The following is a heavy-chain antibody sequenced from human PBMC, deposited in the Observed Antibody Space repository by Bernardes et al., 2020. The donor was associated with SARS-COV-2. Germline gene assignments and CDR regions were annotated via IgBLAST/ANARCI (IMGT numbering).Heavy chain of an antibody. CDR2: ISYDGSNK. J-gene: IGHJ4*02. Sequence: GGTLRLSCAASGFTFSSYAMHWVRQAPGKGLEWVAVISYDGSNKYYADSVKGRFTISRDNSKNTLYLQMNSLRAEDTAVYYCARENPIAAAGTIDYWGQGTLVTVSS. CDR3: ARENPIAAAGTIDY. V-gene: IGHV3-30-3*01. D-gene: IGHD6-13*01. CDR1: GFTFSSYA.